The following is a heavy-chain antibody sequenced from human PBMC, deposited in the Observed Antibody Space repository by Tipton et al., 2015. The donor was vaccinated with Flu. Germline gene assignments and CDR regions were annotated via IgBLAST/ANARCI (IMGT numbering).Heavy chain of an antibody. CDR1: GGSISTYY. CDR2: TYYSGST. J-gene: IGHJ4*02. V-gene: IGHV4-59*01. D-gene: IGHD3-16*01. CDR3: ARGRQEGEANRYFDY. Sequence: TLSLTCTVSGGSISTYYWSWIRQPPGKGLEWIGYTYYSGSTKYNPSLKSRVTMSVDTSKNQFSLKLSSVTAADTAVYYCARGRQEGEANRYFDYWGQGTLVTVSS.